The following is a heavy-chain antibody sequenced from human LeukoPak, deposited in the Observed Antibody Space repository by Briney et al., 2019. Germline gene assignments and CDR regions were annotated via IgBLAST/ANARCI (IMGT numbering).Heavy chain of an antibody. J-gene: IGHJ3*02. D-gene: IGHD3-10*01. Sequence: SETLSLTCTVSGYSISSGYYWGWIRQPPGKGLEWIGSIFHSGSTYYNPSLKSRVTISVDTSKNQFSLKLSSVTAADTAVYYCARESGEVWFGELLTQFDIWGQGTMVTVSS. CDR3: ARESGEVWFGELLTQFDI. CDR1: GYSISSGYY. V-gene: IGHV4-38-2*02. CDR2: IFHSGST.